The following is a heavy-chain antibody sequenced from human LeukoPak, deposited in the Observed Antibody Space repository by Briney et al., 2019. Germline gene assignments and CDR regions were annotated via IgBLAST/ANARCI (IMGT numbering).Heavy chain of an antibody. J-gene: IGHJ4*02. CDR1: GFTVSSNY. V-gene: IGHV3-53*01. D-gene: IGHD6-6*01. CDR2: IYSGSST. CDR3: ARLTRYSSSSGGNDLDY. Sequence: GGSLRLSCAASGFTVSSNYMSWVRQAPGKGLEWVSCIYSGSSTSYADSVNGRFTISTDNSNNTLYLQMHSLRAEDTAVYYCARLTRYSSSSGGNDLDYWGQGTLVTVSS.